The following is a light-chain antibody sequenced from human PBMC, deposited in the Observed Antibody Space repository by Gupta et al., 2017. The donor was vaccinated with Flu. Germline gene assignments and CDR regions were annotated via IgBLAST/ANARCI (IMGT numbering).Light chain of an antibody. CDR3: HQDSKSPGT. CDR1: EDVGRSF. V-gene: IGKV3-20*01. J-gene: IGKJ3*01. CDR2: GTS. Sequence: GSLYVSPGETVTRSCVVGEDVGRSFLAWYQQKPGQPPRVLIYGTSKRATGIPDRFSGGGSGTXFTLTIXRLEPEEFAVYYCHQDSKSPGTFGXGTKVEIK.